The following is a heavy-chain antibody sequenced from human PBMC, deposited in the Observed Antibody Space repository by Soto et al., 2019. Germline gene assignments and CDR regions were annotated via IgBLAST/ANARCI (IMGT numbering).Heavy chain of an antibody. J-gene: IGHJ4*02. CDR3: ARTLRREIFGVVIMGGFDY. D-gene: IGHD3-3*01. Sequence: SETLSLTCTVSGGSISSSSYYWGWIRQPPGKGLEWIGSIYYSGSTYYNPSLKSRVTISVDTSKNQFSLKLSSVTAADTAVYYCARTLRREIFGVVIMGGFDYWGQGTLVTVSS. V-gene: IGHV4-39*01. CDR1: GGSISSSSYY. CDR2: IYYSGST.